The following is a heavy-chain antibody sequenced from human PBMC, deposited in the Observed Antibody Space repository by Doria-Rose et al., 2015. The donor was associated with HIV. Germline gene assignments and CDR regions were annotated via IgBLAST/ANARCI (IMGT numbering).Heavy chain of an antibody. CDR2: ISSTSAYI. J-gene: IGHJ4*02. V-gene: IGHV3-21*01. Sequence: VQLVQSGGGLVRPGGSLRLSCATSGFTFSSYRINWVRQAPGKWLEWVSSISSTSAYINYADSVRGRFTISRDNARNSLYLQMDSLRAEDTAIYYCATGVTLDYWGQGTLVTVSS. CDR3: ATGVTLDY. CDR1: GFTFSSYR. D-gene: IGHD3-10*01.